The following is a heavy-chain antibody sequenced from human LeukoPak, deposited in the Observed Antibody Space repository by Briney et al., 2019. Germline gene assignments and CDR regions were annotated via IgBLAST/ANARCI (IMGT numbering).Heavy chain of an antibody. D-gene: IGHD5-24*01. V-gene: IGHV3-48*03. J-gene: IGHJ4*02. CDR2: ISTSGSPI. CDR1: GFTFSSYE. CDR3: ARGGERWLQFVDY. Sequence: GGSLRLSCAASGFTFSSYEMNWVRQAPGKGLEWVSYISTSGSPIYYGNSVKGRFTISRDNAKNSLYLQMNSLRAEDTAVYYCARGGERWLQFVDYWGQGTLVTVSS.